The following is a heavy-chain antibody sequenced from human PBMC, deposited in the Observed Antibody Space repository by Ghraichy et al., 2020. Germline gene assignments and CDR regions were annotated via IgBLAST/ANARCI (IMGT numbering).Heavy chain of an antibody. J-gene: IGHJ4*02. CDR2: IYPGDSDT. V-gene: IGHV5-51*01. CDR3: AKQPRGYSGYEPVYYFDY. CDR1: GYSFSKYW. D-gene: IGHD5-12*01. Sequence: KVSCKGSGYSFSKYWIAWVRQTPGKGLECMGIIYPGDSDTRYSPSFQGQVTISADKSINTAYLQWSSLKASDTAMYYCAKQPRGYSGYEPVYYFDYWGQGTLVVVSS.